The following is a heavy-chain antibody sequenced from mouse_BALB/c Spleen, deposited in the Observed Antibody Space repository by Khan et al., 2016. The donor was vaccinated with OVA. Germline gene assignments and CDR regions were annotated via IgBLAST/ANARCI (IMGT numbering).Heavy chain of an antibody. CDR2: ISSSGDYI. D-gene: IGHD1-1*01. Sequence: EVELVESGGDLVKPGGSLKLSCSASGFTFSTFAMSWVRQTPEKRLEWVATISSSGDYIYYPDSVKGRFTISRDSAKNTLYLEMSSLRSEITAMYYCARHNYGPFAYWGQGTLVTVSA. CDR3: ARHNYGPFAY. V-gene: IGHV5-9-3*01. CDR1: GFTFSTFA. J-gene: IGHJ3*01.